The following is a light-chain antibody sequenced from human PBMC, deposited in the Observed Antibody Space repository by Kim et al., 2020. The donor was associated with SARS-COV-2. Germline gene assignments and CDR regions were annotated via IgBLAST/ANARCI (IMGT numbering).Light chain of an antibody. J-gene: IGLJ2*01. CDR2: GKN. CDR1: SLRTYY. V-gene: IGLV3-19*01. Sequence: SSELTQDPTVSVALGQTVRITCQRDSLRTYYASWYQQKLGQAPAVVIYGKNNRPSGIPDRFSGSSSGNTASLTITGAQAEEEADYYCQSRDSSGKVVFGGGTKVTVL. CDR3: QSRDSSGKVV.